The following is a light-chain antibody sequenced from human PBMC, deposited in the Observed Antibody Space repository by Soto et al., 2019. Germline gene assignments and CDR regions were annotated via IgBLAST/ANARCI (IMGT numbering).Light chain of an antibody. CDR1: QSISNW. J-gene: IGKJ1*01. CDR3: QQYNGYSRT. V-gene: IGKV1-5*03. CDR2: KAS. Sequence: DIQMTQSPSTLSASVGDRVTITCRASQSISNWLAWYQQKPGKAPKLLIYKASSLEGGVPSRFSGSGSGTEFTLTISCLQPDDFATYYCQQYNGYSRTFGQGTEVEIK.